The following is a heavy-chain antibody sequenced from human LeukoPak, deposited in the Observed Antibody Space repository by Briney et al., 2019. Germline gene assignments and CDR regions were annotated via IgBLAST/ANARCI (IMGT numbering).Heavy chain of an antibody. CDR2: PGWNSGSI. J-gene: IGHJ6*03. Sequence: CLRLSCASPGFPFYEHAMHCVRQATGQGLASPSTPGWNSGSIAYADSVKGRFNISRDNAKNSLYLQMNSLRAEDMALYYCAKDLYKYYSPAHMDVSGKGATVTVSS. V-gene: IGHV3-9*03. CDR3: AKDLYKYYSPAHMDV. D-gene: IGHD2-15*01. CDR1: GFPFYEHA.